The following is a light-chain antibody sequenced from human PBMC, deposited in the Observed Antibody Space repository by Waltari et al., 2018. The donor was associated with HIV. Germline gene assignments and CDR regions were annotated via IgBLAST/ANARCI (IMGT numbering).Light chain of an antibody. V-gene: IGLV2-14*03. CDR1: STDVGGYNY. CDR2: DVS. CDR3: ESYTSTSVWV. J-gene: IGLJ3*02. Sequence: QSALTQPASVSGSPGQSITIPCTGSSTDVGGYNYVPWYQQHPGKAPSLMIYDVSTRPSGVSDRFSGSKSGDTASLTISGLQPEDEADYYCESYTSTSVWVFGGGTRLTVL.